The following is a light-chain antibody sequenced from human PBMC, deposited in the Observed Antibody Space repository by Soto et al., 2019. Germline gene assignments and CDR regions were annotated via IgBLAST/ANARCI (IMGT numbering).Light chain of an antibody. CDR3: AAWDDSLKGVV. Sequence: QSALTQSPSASGTPGQRVTISCFGSTSNIGSNTVSWYQQLPGTAPTLLIYGNNQRPSGVPDRFSVSESGTSASLAISGLQSDDEADYYCAAWDDSLKGVVFGGGTKLTVL. J-gene: IGLJ2*01. CDR1: TSNIGSNT. V-gene: IGLV1-44*01. CDR2: GNN.